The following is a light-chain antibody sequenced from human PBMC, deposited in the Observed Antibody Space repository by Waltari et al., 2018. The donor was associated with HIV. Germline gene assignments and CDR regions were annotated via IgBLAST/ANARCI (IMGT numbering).Light chain of an antibody. CDR2: DVN. Sequence: SALTQPHSVSGSPGQSLTISCTGTSSYVDTFVSWYQQHPAKVPKVISYDVNKRPSWVPDRFSGSKSGNTAALTISGLQADDESDYYCCSHAGNLIFVFGTGTKVTVL. CDR3: CSHAGNLIFV. V-gene: IGLV2-11*01. J-gene: IGLJ1*01. CDR1: SSYVDTF.